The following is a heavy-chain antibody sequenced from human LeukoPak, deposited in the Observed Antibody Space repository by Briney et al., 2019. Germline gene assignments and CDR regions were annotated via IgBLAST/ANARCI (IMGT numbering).Heavy chain of an antibody. D-gene: IGHD6-19*01. CDR1: GFTFSIYG. CDR3: ARASGPFDY. J-gene: IGHJ4*02. CDR2: IWRDGSNK. V-gene: IGHV3-33*01. Sequence: GGSLRLSCAASGFTFSIYGIHWVRQAPGKGLEWVAVIWRDGSNKYYADSVKGRFTISRDNSKNTLYLQMDSLRAEDTAAYYCARASGPFDYWGQGTLVTVSS.